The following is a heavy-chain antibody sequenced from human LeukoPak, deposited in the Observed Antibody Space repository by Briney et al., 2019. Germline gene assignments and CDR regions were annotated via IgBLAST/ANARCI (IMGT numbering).Heavy chain of an antibody. Sequence: GESLKISCKGSGYSINNYWIGWVRQMPGKGLEWMGNIYPADSDIRYSPSFQGQVTISADKSISTAYLQWSSLKASDTAMYYCARQEYCSGGSCYTWFDLWGQGTLVIVSS. CDR3: ARQEYCSGGSCYTWFDL. J-gene: IGHJ5*02. D-gene: IGHD2-15*01. CDR1: GYSINNYW. V-gene: IGHV5-51*01. CDR2: IYPADSDI.